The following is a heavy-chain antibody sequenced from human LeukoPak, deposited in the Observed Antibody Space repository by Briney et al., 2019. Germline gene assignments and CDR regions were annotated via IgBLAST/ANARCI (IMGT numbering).Heavy chain of an antibody. Sequence: GGSLRLSCAASGFTFSSYAMHWVRQAPGKGLEWVAVISYDGSNKYYADSVKGRFTISRDNSKNTLYLQMNSLRAEDTAVYYCAREFAVTSPYFQHWGQGTLVTVSS. J-gene: IGHJ1*01. CDR2: ISYDGSNK. CDR1: GFTFSSYA. D-gene: IGHD4-17*01. V-gene: IGHV3-30-3*01. CDR3: AREFAVTSPYFQH.